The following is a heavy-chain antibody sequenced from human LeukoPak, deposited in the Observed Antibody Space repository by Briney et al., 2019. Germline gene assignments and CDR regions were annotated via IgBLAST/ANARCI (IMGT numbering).Heavy chain of an antibody. CDR3: ARVGGGLVTPFDI. J-gene: IGHJ3*02. D-gene: IGHD3/OR15-3a*01. CDR2: IYYSGST. Sequence: SETLSLTCTVSGASISSSSYHWGWIRQPPGKGLEWIGVIYYSGSTYYNPSLKSRVTISVDTSKNQFSLKLTSVTAADTAVYYCARVGGGLVTPFDIWGQGTMVTVSS. CDR1: GASISSSSYH. V-gene: IGHV4-39*07.